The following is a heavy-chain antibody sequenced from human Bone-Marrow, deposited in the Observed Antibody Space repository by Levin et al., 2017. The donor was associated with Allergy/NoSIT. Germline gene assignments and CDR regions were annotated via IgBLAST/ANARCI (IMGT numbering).Heavy chain of an antibody. J-gene: IGHJ4*02. CDR1: GFTFSSYG. D-gene: IGHD3-10*01. CDR3: AKDWDDFGSGRYLHH. V-gene: IGHV3-30*18. Sequence: SCAASGFTFSSYGMHWVRQPPGKGLEWVAIISYDGERKYYADSVKGRFTISRDDSKNTLYLEMISLSGDDTAVYYCAKDWDDFGSGRYLHHRGQGTQVTVSS. CDR2: ISYDGERK.